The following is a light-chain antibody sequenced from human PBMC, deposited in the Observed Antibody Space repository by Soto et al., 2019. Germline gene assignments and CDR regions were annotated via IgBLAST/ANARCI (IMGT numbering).Light chain of an antibody. CDR1: QSVSSN. CDR3: QQHDSSPWT. Sequence: DIQMTQSPATLSVSPGERATLSCRASQSVSSNLAWYQQKPGKAPTILINDASTCATGLPPRFSGSGSGTEFTLTISRLEPEDFAAYYCQQHDSSPWTFGQGTKVDIK. J-gene: IGKJ1*01. CDR2: DAS. V-gene: IGKV3-15*01.